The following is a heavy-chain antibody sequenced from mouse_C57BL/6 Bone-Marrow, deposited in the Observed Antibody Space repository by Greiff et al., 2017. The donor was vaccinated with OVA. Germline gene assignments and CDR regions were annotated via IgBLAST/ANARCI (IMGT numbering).Heavy chain of an antibody. CDR3: ARSSGSSSYYAMDY. CDR1: GYAFSSSW. J-gene: IGHJ4*01. CDR2: IYPGDGDT. D-gene: IGHD1-1*01. Sequence: QVQLQQSGPELVKPGASVKISCKASGYAFSSSWMNWVKQRPGKGLEWIGRIYPGDGDTNYNGKFKGKATLTADKSSSTAYMQLSSLTSEDSAVYFCARSSGSSSYYAMDYWGQGTSVTVSS. V-gene: IGHV1-82*01.